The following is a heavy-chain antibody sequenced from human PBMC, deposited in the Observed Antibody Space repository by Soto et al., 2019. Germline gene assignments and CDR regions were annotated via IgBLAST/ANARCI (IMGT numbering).Heavy chain of an antibody. Sequence: EVQLVESGGGLVQPGGSLRLSCAASGFSVTINYMSWVRQAPGKGLEWVSVLYTGGTTHYAGSVKGRLTISRDNAKNTVDLQMNSLRAEDTAVYYCARPIAPRVYYYGMDVWGQGTTVTVSS. D-gene: IGHD6-13*01. J-gene: IGHJ6*02. CDR2: LYTGGTT. V-gene: IGHV3-66*04. CDR1: GFSVTINY. CDR3: ARPIAPRVYYYGMDV.